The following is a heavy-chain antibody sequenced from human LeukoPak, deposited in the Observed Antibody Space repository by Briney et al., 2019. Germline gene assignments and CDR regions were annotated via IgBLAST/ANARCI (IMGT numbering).Heavy chain of an antibody. CDR1: GFTFSTYA. CDR2: IWYDGTQK. D-gene: IGHD1-1*01. CDR3: ARGGRLDDRSSRNYYYYGMDV. V-gene: IGHV3-33*01. J-gene: IGHJ6*02. Sequence: PGRSLRLSCTASGFTFSTYAMHWVRQAPGKGLEWVAVIWYDGTQKYYADSVKGRFTISRDNSKNTLYVQMNSLRAEDTAMYYCARGGRLDDRSSRNYYYYGMDVWGQGTTVTVSS.